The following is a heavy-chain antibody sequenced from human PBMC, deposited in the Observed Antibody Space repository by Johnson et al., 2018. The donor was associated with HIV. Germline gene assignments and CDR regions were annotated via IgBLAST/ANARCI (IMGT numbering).Heavy chain of an antibody. CDR2: ISGSGGST. CDR1: GFIFDDYA. J-gene: IGHJ3*02. D-gene: IGHD1-20*01. CDR3: AKDPSALSITGTSDAFDI. Sequence: EVHLVESGGGVVQPGKSLRLSCVASGFIFDDYAMSWVRQAPGKGLEWVSAISGSGGSTYYTDSVKGRFTISRDNSKNTLYLQMNSLRAEDTAVYYCAKDPSALSITGTSDAFDIWGQGTMVTVSS. V-gene: IGHV3-23*04.